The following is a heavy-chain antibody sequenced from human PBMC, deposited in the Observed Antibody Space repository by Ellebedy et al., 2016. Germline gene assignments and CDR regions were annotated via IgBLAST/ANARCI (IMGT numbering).Heavy chain of an antibody. V-gene: IGHV3-11*06. CDR2: ISYSGPPT. D-gene: IGHD4-23*01. CDR3: ARWYGGTLDL. Sequence: GESLKISCAASGFTFSGYYMSWIRQAPGKGPEWVSYISYSGPPTNYADSVKGRFTISRDNAESSLYLQMNSLRVEDTAVYYCARWYGGTLDLWGQGTLVSVSS. J-gene: IGHJ4*02. CDR1: GFTFSGYY.